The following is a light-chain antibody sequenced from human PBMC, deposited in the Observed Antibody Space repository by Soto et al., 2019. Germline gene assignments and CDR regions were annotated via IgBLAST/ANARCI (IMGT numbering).Light chain of an antibody. J-gene: IGKJ4*01. CDR2: DAS. CDR3: QQRTNSPL. V-gene: IGKV3-11*01. Sequence: EIVLTQSPATLSLSPGERAALSCRASQSVSSYLAWYRQKPGQAPKLLIYDASNRATGIPARFSGSGSGTDFTLTIISLEPEDFAVYYCQQRTNSPLFAGGSKVDIK. CDR1: QSVSSY.